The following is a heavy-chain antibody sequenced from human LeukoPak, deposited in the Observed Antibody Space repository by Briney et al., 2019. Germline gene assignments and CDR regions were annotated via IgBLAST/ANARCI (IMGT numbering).Heavy chain of an antibody. Sequence: SVKVSCKASGGTFSSYAISWVRQAPGQGLEWMGRIIPILGIANYAQKFQGRVTITADKSTSTAYMELSSLRSEDTAVYYCARHDSGSYSAVNYYAMGVWGQGTTVTVSS. J-gene: IGHJ6*02. D-gene: IGHD1-26*01. CDR3: ARHDSGSYSAVNYYAMGV. CDR1: GGTFSSYA. CDR2: IIPILGIA. V-gene: IGHV1-69*04.